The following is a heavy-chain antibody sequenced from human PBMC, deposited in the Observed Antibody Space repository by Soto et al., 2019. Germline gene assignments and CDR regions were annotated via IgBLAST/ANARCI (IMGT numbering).Heavy chain of an antibody. Sequence: GASVKVSCKASGYSFTDYHIHWVRQAPGQGLEWMGWINPKSGGTKYLPKFEGRVTMTRDTSTSTMNMELSSLRPDDTAIYYCARDRGQNSGYFWGQGTLVTVSS. CDR1: GYSFTDYH. J-gene: IGHJ4*02. CDR3: ARDRGQNSGYF. D-gene: IGHD5-12*01. V-gene: IGHV1-2*02. CDR2: INPKSGGT.